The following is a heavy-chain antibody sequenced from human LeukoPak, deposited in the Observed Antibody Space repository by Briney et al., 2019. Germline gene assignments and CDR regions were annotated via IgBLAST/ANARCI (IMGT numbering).Heavy chain of an antibody. CDR2: IYTSGST. Sequence: PSQTLSLTCTVSGGSISSGSYYWSWIRQPAGKGLEWIGRIYTSGSTNYNPSLKSRVTISVDTSKNQFSLKLSSVTAADTAVYYCARGLLWFGELLNTDAFDIWGQGTMVTVSS. J-gene: IGHJ3*02. CDR1: GGSISSGSYY. V-gene: IGHV4-61*02. D-gene: IGHD3-10*01. CDR3: ARGLLWFGELLNTDAFDI.